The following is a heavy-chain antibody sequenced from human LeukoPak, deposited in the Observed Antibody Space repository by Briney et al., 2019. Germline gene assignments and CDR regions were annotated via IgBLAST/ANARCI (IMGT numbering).Heavy chain of an antibody. Sequence: SETLSLTCTVSGGSISSSSYYWGWIRQPPGKGLEWIGSIYYSGSTYYNPSLKSRVTISVDTSKNQFSLKLSSVTAADTAVYYCARCGVSSDTFDIWGQGTMVTVSS. CDR2: IYYSGST. CDR1: GGSISSSSYY. CDR3: ARCGVSSDTFDI. J-gene: IGHJ3*02. D-gene: IGHD3-3*01. V-gene: IGHV4-39*01.